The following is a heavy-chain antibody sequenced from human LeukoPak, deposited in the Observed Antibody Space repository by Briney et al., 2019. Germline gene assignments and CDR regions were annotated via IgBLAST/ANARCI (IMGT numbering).Heavy chain of an antibody. CDR2: ISSSRAYI. Sequence: NPGGSLRLSCAASGFTFSDYTMNWVRQAPGKGVEWVSSISSSRAYIYYADSVKGRFTISRDNAKNSLYLQMNSLRAEDTALYYCARDSLFGVPEGYWGQGTLVTVSS. CDR3: ARDSLFGVPEGY. CDR1: GFTFSDYT. J-gene: IGHJ4*02. V-gene: IGHV3-21*04. D-gene: IGHD3-3*01.